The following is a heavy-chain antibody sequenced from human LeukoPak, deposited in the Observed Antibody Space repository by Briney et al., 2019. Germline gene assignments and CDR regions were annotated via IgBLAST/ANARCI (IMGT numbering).Heavy chain of an antibody. V-gene: IGHV3-21*01. CDR2: ISSTSSYI. J-gene: IGHJ6*02. CDR3: AKDSSYSSSWYWDYYYGMDV. CDR1: GFTFSSYS. Sequence: GGSLRLSCAASGFTFSSYSVNWVRQAPGKGLEWVSSISSTSSYIYYADSVKGRFTISRDNAKNSLFLQMNSLRAEDTAVYYCAKDSSYSSSWYWDYYYGMDVWGQGTTVTVSS. D-gene: IGHD6-13*01.